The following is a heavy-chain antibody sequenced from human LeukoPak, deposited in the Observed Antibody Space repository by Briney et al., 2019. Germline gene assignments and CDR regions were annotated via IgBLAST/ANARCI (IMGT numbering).Heavy chain of an antibody. CDR1: GFTFNTYW. V-gene: IGHV3-30*02. D-gene: IGHD2-15*01. Sequence: PGGSLRLSCAASGFTFNTYWMSWVRQAPGKGLEWVAFIRYDGSDIYCADSVKGRFTISRDNSKKTLYLQLHSLRPDDTAVYYCVRDTSVGAAYLDVWGQGALVTVSS. J-gene: IGHJ4*02. CDR3: VRDTSVGAAYLDV. CDR2: IRYDGSDI.